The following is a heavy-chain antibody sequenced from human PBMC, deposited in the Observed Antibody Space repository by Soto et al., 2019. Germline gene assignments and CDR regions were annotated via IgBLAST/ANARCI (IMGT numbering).Heavy chain of an antibody. J-gene: IGHJ4*02. CDR2: ISSTSSTI. CDR3: ARVGGSYSTGFDS. V-gene: IGHV3-48*02. D-gene: IGHD1-26*01. Sequence: EVQLVESGGGLVQPGGSRRLSCAASEFRFSSYSMTWVRQAPGKGLEWLSYISSTSSTIFYADSVEGRFTISRDNAKNTLFLQMNSLRDEDTAVYYCARVGGSYSTGFDSWGRGTLVTVSS. CDR1: EFRFSSYS.